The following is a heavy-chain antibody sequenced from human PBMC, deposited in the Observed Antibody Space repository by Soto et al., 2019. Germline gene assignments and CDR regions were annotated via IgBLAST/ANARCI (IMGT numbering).Heavy chain of an antibody. CDR1: GYSFTTHK. V-gene: IGHV5-51*01. J-gene: IGHJ6*02. CDR2: IDSGDSDT. CDR3: ARTEAAGKHHKGMDV. Sequence: PEESLQNSRKGSGYSFTTHKILWASQLLEKRLQWMGIIDSGDSDTRCSPSSHVHITISADESISTAYLQLSGLKATDTAMYYYARTEAAGKHHKGMDVGGQGTTDTGYS. D-gene: IGHD6-13*01.